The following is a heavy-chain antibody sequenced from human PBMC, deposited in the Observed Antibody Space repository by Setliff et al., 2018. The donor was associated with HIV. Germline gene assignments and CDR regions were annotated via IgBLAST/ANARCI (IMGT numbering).Heavy chain of an antibody. CDR3: ARDFDWPQAC. D-gene: IGHD3-9*01. CDR1: GFTFSTYN. CDR2: ISSSSDSI. J-gene: IGHJ4*02. V-gene: IGHV3-48*04. Sequence: GSLRLSCAASGFTFSTYNMNWVRQAPGKGLEWVSYISSSSDSIYYADSVRGRFTVSRDNAKNSLYLQMNILRAEDTAVYYCARDFDWPQACWGQGTLVTVSS.